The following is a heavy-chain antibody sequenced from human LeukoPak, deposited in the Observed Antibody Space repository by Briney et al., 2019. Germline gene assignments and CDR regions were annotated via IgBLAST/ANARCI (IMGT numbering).Heavy chain of an antibody. CDR1: GFPFSSYA. CDR2: ISDSGGST. D-gene: IGHD2-15*01. V-gene: IGHV3-64D*09. J-gene: IGHJ6*02. Sequence: GGSLRLSCSASGFPFSSYAMHWVRQAPGKGLEYVSAISDSGGSTYYADSVKGRFTISRDNSKNTLYLQMSSLRAEDTAVYCCVRGYSFGPYGMDVWGQGTTVTVSS. CDR3: VRGYSFGPYGMDV.